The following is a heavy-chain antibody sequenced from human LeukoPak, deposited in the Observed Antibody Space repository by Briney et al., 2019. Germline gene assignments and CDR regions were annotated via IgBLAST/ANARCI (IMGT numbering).Heavy chain of an antibody. CDR3: ARGQRRTMVYYYYYMDV. CDR1: GGSFSGYY. V-gene: IGHV4-34*01. J-gene: IGHJ6*03. CDR2: INHSGST. D-gene: IGHD4/OR15-4a*01. Sequence: SETLSLTCAVYGGSFSGYYWSWIRQPPGKGLEWIGEINHSGSTDYNPSLKSRVTISVDTSKNQFSLKLSSVTAADTAVYYCARGQRRTMVYYYYYMDVWGKGTTVTVSS.